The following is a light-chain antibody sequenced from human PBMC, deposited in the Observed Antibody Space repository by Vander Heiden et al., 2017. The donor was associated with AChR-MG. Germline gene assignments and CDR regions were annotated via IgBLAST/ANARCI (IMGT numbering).Light chain of an antibody. CDR2: DVS. J-gene: IGLJ3*02. CDR1: SSDVGGHNR. CDR3: SAYTNTYTWV. Sequence: SALPQPPSVSGSPGPSVTISCTGTSSDVGGHNRVAWYQQPPGTAPKLMIYDVSRRPSGVPDRFSGSKSGNTASLTISGLQAEDEADYYCSAYTNTYTWVFGGGTKLTVL. V-gene: IGLV2-18*02.